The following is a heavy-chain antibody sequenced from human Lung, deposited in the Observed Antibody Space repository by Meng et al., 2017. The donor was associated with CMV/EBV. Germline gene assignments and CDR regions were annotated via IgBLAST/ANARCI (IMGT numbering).Heavy chain of an antibody. CDR1: GFTFGDYA. J-gene: IGHJ4*02. V-gene: IGHV3-49*04. CDR3: TRGHSSGI. CDR2: IRSKGYGGTI. D-gene: IGHD6-19*01. Sequence: GESXKISCRASGFTFGDYAMSWVRQAPGKGLEWVGFIRSKGYGGTIEYAASVKGRFTISRDDSKSIAYLQMNSLKTEDTAVYYCTRGHSSGIWGQGTLVTVPS.